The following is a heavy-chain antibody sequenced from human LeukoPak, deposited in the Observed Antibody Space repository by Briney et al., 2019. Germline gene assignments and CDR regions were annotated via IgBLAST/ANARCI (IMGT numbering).Heavy chain of an antibody. CDR2: IGRGDT. CDR3: AKKPLGDQPLDY. V-gene: IGHV3-23*01. J-gene: IGHJ4*02. D-gene: IGHD3-16*01. CDR1: GFIFIIYA. Sequence: GGSLRLSCVASGFIFIIYAMTWVRPAPGKGLEWVSVIGRGDTYYADSVKVRITISRDNSKNTLYLQMNSLSADDTAVYYCAKKPLGDQPLDYWGQGTLVTVS.